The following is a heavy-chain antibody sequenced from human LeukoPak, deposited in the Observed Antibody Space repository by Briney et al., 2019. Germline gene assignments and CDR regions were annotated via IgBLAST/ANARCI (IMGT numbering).Heavy chain of an antibody. CDR3: ARVVGIPPWYYYGSGSWDFYWFDP. J-gene: IGHJ5*02. Sequence: ASVKVSCKASGYTFTSYGISWVRQAPGQGLEWMGWISAYNGNTNYAQKLQGRVTMTTDTSTSTAYMELRSLRSDDTAVYYCARVVGIPPWYYYGSGSWDFYWFDPWGQGTLVTVSS. CDR1: GYTFTSYG. CDR2: ISAYNGNT. V-gene: IGHV1-18*01. D-gene: IGHD3-10*01.